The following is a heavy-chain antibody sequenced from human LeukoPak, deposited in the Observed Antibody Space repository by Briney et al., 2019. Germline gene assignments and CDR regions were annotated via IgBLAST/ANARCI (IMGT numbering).Heavy chain of an antibody. V-gene: IGHV3-21*01. Sequence: GGSLRLSCAASGFTFSSYSMNWVRQAPGKGLEWVSSISSSSSYIYYADSVKGRFTISRDNAKNSLYLQMNSLRAEDTAVYYCARDPIVVVLAAIQGQGWFDPWGQGTLVTVSS. D-gene: IGHD2-2*01. CDR1: GFTFSSYS. CDR3: ARDPIVVVLAAIQGQGWFDP. CDR2: ISSSSSYI. J-gene: IGHJ5*02.